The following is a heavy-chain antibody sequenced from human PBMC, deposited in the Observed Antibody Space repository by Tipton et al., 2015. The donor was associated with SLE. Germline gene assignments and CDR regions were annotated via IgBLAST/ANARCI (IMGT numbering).Heavy chain of an antibody. CDR1: GASISRHY. J-gene: IGHJ6*03. D-gene: IGHD3-10*01. CDR2: ISYSGNT. V-gene: IGHV4-59*11. Sequence: TLSLTCTVSGASISRHYWTWIRQPPGKGLEWVGFISYSGNTNYNPTLKSRVTISIDTSNNLFYRRLMSVTAADTAAYYCARDGGITTDIDVWGKGITVTVSS. CDR3: ARDGGITTDIDV.